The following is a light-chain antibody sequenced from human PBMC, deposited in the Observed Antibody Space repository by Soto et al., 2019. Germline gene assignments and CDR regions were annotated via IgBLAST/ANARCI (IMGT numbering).Light chain of an antibody. CDR1: QSVSSN. Sequence: EIVMTQSPATLSVSPGERAPLSCRASQSVSSNLAWYHQKPGQAPRILIYGASTSDTGIPARFSGSGSKTQFTRNHSRLQSEYFAGYYCQQYNNGPQTVGQGTQLEIK. CDR3: QQYNNGPQT. J-gene: IGKJ2*01. V-gene: IGKV3-15*01. CDR2: GAS.